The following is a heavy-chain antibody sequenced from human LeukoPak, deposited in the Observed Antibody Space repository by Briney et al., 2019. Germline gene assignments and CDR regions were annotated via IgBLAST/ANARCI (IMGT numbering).Heavy chain of an antibody. J-gene: IGHJ4*02. CDR2: IYHSGST. Sequence: SETLSLTCTVSGGSISSGDYYWNWIRQPPGKGLEWIGYIYHSGSTYYNPSLKSRVTISVDTSKNQFSLKLSSVTAADTAVYYCARDYGSGSYPYFDYWGQGTLVTVSS. D-gene: IGHD3-10*01. CDR3: ARDYGSGSYPYFDY. CDR1: GGSISSGDYY. V-gene: IGHV4-30-4*01.